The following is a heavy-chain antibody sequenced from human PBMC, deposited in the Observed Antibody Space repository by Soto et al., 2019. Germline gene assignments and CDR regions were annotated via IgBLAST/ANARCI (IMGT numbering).Heavy chain of an antibody. D-gene: IGHD5-12*01. Sequence: TSETLSLTCTVSGGSISSGGYYWSWIRQHPGKGLEWIGYIYYSGSTYCNPSLKSRVTISVDTSKNQFSLKLSSVTAADTAVYYCATARYAYYYYGMDVWGQGTTVTVSS. V-gene: IGHV4-31*03. CDR3: ATARYAYYYYGMDV. J-gene: IGHJ6*02. CDR1: GGSISSGGYY. CDR2: IYYSGST.